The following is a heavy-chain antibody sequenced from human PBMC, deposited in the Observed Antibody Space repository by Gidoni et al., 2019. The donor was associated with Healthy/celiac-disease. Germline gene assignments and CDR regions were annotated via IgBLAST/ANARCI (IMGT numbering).Heavy chain of an antibody. D-gene: IGHD3-3*01. V-gene: IGHV4-61*02. J-gene: IGHJ3*02. CDR1: GGSISSGSYY. Sequence: QVQLQESGPGLVKPSQTLSLTCPVSGGSISSGSYYWSWIRQPAGKGLEWIGRIYTSGSTNYNPSLKSRVTISVDTSKNQFSLKLSSVTAADTAVYYCASVRFLGNAFDIWGQGTMVTVSS. CDR2: IYTSGST. CDR3: ASVRFLGNAFDI.